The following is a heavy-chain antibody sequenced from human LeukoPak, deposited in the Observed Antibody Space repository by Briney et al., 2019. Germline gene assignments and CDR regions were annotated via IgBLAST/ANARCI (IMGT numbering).Heavy chain of an antibody. Sequence: ASVKVSCKASGYTFTGYYMHWVRQAPGQGLEWMGWINPNSGGTNYAQKFQGRVTMTRDTSISTAYMELSRLRSDDTAVYYCALSITFGGVIDPYYFDYWGQGTLVTVSS. D-gene: IGHD3-16*02. CDR3: ALSITFGGVIDPYYFDY. V-gene: IGHV1-2*02. CDR2: INPNSGGT. CDR1: GYTFTGYY. J-gene: IGHJ4*02.